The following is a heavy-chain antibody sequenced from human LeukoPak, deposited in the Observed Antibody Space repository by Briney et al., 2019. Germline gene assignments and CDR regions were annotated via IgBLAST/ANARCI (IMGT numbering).Heavy chain of an antibody. D-gene: IGHD5-12*01. J-gene: IGHJ5*02. CDR2: IRSTGDT. CDR3: ARDAGNSGYGCDL. V-gene: IGHV3-48*01. Sequence: GGSLRLSYAASGFIFSQYSINWVRQAPGKGLEWVSHIRSTGDTFYADSVKGRFTISRDNARNSLYLQMNSLRAEDTAMYYCARDAGNSGYGCDLWGQGTLVTVSS. CDR1: GFIFSQYS.